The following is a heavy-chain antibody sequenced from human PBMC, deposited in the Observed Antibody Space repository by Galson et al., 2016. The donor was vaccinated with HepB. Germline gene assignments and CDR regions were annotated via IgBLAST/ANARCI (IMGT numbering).Heavy chain of an antibody. D-gene: IGHD6-19*01. CDR2: IKQDGTEK. V-gene: IGHV3-7*03. Sequence: SLRLSCAASGFAFSNFHMGWVRQAPGKGLEWVANIKQDGTEKYYMDSVKGRFTISRDNAKNSLYLQMNSLRADDTAVYYCARDRGYSGWSYFDYWGQGTLVTVSS. CDR3: ARDRGYSGWSYFDY. J-gene: IGHJ4*02. CDR1: GFAFSNFH.